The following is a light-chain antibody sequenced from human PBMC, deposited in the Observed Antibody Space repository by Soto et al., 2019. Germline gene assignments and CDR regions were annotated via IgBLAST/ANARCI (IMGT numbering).Light chain of an antibody. J-gene: IGKJ5*01. Sequence: DIVLTQSPGTLSLSPGDRATLSCRASQSVSTSYLAWYQQKPGQAPRLLIYGASSRATGIPDRFSGSGPGTDFTLTVSSLQAEDVAVYYCQQYYTTPITFGQGTRLEIK. V-gene: IGKV3-20*01. CDR1: QSVSTSY. CDR3: QQYYTTPIT. CDR2: GAS.